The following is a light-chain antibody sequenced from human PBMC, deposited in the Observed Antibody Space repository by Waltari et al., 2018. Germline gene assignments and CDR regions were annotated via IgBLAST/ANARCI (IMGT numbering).Light chain of an antibody. J-gene: IGKJ2*01. CDR2: AAA. CDR3: QQYDNWPYT. V-gene: IGKV3-15*01. CDR1: QRVNGN. Sequence: EIVMTQSPATLSVSPGESATLSCRASQRVNGNLAWYQQRPGQAPRLLIYAAAARATGIPARFSGSGSGTDFTLTISSLQSEDFAVYYCQQYDNWPYTFGQGTKLEIK.